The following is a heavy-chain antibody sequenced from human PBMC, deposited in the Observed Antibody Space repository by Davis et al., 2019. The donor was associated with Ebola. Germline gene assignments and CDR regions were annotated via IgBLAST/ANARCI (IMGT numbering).Heavy chain of an antibody. D-gene: IGHD3-16*02. Sequence: GESLKISCAASGFTVSSNYMSWVRQAPGKGLEWVSVIYSGSSTYYADSVKGRFTISRDNSKNTLYLQMNSLRAEDTAVYYCAKAYIWGSYRPTAHWFDPWGQGTLVTVSS. CDR1: GFTVSSNY. CDR2: IYSGSST. V-gene: IGHV3-66*01. CDR3: AKAYIWGSYRPTAHWFDP. J-gene: IGHJ5*02.